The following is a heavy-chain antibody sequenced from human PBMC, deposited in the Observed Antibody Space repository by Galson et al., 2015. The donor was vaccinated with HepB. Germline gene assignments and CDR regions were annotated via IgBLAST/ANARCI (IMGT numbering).Heavy chain of an antibody. J-gene: IGHJ4*02. CDR2: IKKDGTEE. Sequence: SLRLSCAASGFIFSNYWMSWVRQAPGKGPEWVANIKKDGTEEYYVESVRGRFTISRDNAKNSLFLQMNSLRAEDTALYYCARVNDEKGRFGSDWYPVYYFDSWGQGTLVTVSS. D-gene: IGHD6-19*01. V-gene: IGHV3-7*01. CDR3: ARVNDEKGRFGSDWYPVYYFDS. CDR1: GFIFSNYW.